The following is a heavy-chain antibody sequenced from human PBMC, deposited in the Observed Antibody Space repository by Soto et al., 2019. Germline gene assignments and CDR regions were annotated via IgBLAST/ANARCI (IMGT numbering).Heavy chain of an antibody. J-gene: IGHJ5*02. CDR1: GYTFTSYD. Sequence: QVQLVQSGAEGKKPGASVKVSCKASGYTFTSYDINWVRQATGQGLEWMGWMNPNSGNTGYSQKFKGRDSMTRNTSISTAYMELSSLRSEDTAVYYCARGGGNSDWFDPWGQGTLVTVSS. D-gene: IGHD2-21*02. CDR3: ARGGGNSDWFDP. CDR2: MNPNSGNT. V-gene: IGHV1-8*01.